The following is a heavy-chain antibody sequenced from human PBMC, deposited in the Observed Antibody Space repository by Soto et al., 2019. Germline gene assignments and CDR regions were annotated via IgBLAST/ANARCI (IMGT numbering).Heavy chain of an antibody. D-gene: IGHD5-18*01. CDR3: ARVEIADTKKIIAWFDP. CDR1: GDTFTNYA. Sequence: QVLLVQSGPEVKKPGSSVKVSCRASGDTFTNYAITWVRQARGQGLEWMGGITPRFATTTYAQRFQGRLTLIADESSSTVYMQLTSLSSDDTAVYYCARVEIADTKKIIAWFDPWGQGTLVTVTS. CDR2: ITPRFATT. V-gene: IGHV1-69*01. J-gene: IGHJ5*02.